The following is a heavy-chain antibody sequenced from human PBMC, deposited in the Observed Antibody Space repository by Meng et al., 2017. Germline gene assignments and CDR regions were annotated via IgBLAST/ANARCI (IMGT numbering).Heavy chain of an antibody. Sequence: GSLRLSCAVYGGSFSGYYWSWIRQPPGKGLEWIGEINHSGSTNYNPSLKSRVTISVDTSKNQFSLKLSSVTAADTAVYYCAGRGSRGYSSAGAFDLWGQGTMVTVSS. D-gene: IGHD5-18*01. J-gene: IGHJ3*01. CDR1: GGSFSGYY. V-gene: IGHV4-34*01. CDR3: AGRGSRGYSSAGAFDL. CDR2: INHSGST.